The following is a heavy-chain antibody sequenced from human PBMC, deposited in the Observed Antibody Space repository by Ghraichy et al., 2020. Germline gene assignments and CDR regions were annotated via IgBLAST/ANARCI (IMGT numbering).Heavy chain of an antibody. V-gene: IGHV3-48*02. D-gene: IGHD4-23*01. CDR2: ITSSSRTI. CDR3: ARASTVVRFYFYAGMDV. J-gene: IGHJ6*02. Sequence: GGSLRLSCVGSGFTFNSYNMNWVRQSPGKGLEWVSYITSSSRTIFYADSVKGRFTISRDNAQNSLYLQMNNLRDEDTAVYYCARASTVVRFYFYAGMDVWGQGTTVTVSS. CDR1: GFTFNSYN.